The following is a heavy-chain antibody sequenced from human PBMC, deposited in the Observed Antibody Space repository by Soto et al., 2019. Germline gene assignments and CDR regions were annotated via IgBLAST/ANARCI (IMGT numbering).Heavy chain of an antibody. D-gene: IGHD3-22*01. CDR1: SRSTSSGDYY. Sequence: NPSETLSLTWTLSSRSTSSGDYYWSWIRQPPGKGLEWIGYIYYSGSTYYTPSLKSRVTISVDTSKNQFSLKLSSVTAADTAVYYCARDRRDSSGYSYWGQGTLVTVSS. CDR2: IYYSGST. CDR3: ARDRRDSSGYSY. J-gene: IGHJ4*02. V-gene: IGHV4-30-4*08.